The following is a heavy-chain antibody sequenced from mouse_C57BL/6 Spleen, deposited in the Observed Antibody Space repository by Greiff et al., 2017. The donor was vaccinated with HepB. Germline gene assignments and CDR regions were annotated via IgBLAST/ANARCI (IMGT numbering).Heavy chain of an antibody. CDR2: IWSGGST. CDR3: AKNPRLLRYFDV. J-gene: IGHJ1*03. D-gene: IGHD1-1*01. CDR1: GFSLTSYG. V-gene: IGHV2-5*01. Sequence: QVQLQQSGPGLVQPSQTLSISCTVSGFSLTSYGVHWVRQSPGQGLEWLGVIWSGGSTDYNAAFMSRLSTTKGNSKSHVFFKMNSLQADDTAIYYYAKNPRLLRYFDVWGKGTTVTVSS.